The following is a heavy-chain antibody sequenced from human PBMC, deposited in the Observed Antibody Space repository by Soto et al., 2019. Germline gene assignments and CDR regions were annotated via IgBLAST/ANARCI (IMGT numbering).Heavy chain of an antibody. CDR1: GYTFTSYD. CDR2: MNPNSGNT. V-gene: IGHV1-8*01. Sequence: GASVKVSCKASGYTFTSYDTNWVRQATGQGLEWMGWMNPNSGNTGYAQKFQGRVTMTRNTSISTAYMELSSLRSEDTAVYYCARGRSIAARRDYYYGMDVWGQGTTVTVSS. CDR3: ARGRSIAARRDYYYGMDV. D-gene: IGHD6-6*01. J-gene: IGHJ6*02.